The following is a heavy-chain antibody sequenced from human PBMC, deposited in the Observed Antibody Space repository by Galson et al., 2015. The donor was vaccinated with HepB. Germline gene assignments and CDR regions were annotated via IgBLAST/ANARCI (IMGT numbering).Heavy chain of an antibody. Sequence: SLRLSCAASGFTFTRYTMGWVRQAPGKGLKWVSSLSVNGDISYYADSVKGRFTISRDNSKKMVYLQMNGLRAEDTAVYYCAKVAILGATPHYFDYLGQGTLVTVSS. CDR3: AKVAILGATPHYFDY. CDR2: LSVNGDIS. D-gene: IGHD3-16*01. CDR1: GFTFTRYT. V-gene: IGHV3-23*01. J-gene: IGHJ4*02.